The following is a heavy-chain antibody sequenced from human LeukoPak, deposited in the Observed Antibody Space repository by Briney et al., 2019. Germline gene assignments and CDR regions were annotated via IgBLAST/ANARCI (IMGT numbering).Heavy chain of an antibody. J-gene: IGHJ4*02. V-gene: IGHV7-4-1*02. D-gene: IGHD3-9*01. Sequence: ASVKVSCKASGYTFTSYAMNWVRQAPGQGLEWMGWINTNTGNPTYAQGFTGRFVFSLDTSVSTAYLQISSLKAEDTAVYYCARDGDILTGYYKVRKKRGDYWGQGTLVTVSS. CDR2: INTNTGNP. CDR3: ARDGDILTGYYKVRKKRGDY. CDR1: GYTFTSYA.